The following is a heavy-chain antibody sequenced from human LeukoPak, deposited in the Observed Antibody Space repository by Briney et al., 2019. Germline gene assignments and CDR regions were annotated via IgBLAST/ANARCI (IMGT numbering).Heavy chain of an antibody. CDR3: ASSRPIYYNWAVFDP. J-gene: IGHJ5*02. CDR1: GLTFSSYA. D-gene: IGHD3-10*01. CDR2: ISSSRDST. Sequence: GGTLRLSCAASGLTFSSYAMNWVRQAPGKGLEWVSLISSSRDSTYYADSVKGRFTISRDTSKNTLYLQMNSLRAEDTAVYYCASSRPIYYNWAVFDPWGQGTLVTVSS. V-gene: IGHV3-23*01.